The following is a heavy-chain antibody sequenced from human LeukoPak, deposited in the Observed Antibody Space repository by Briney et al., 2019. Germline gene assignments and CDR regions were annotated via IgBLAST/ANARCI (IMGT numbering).Heavy chain of an antibody. CDR1: GGSFSVYY. CDR2: INHSGST. V-gene: IGHV4-34*01. J-gene: IGHJ4*02. CDR3: ASLGGDGYSYGYPFDY. Sequence: PSETLSLTCAVYGGSFSVYYCSWIRQPPGKGLESIGEINHSGSTNYNPSLKSRVTISVDTSKNQFSLKLSSVTAADTAVYYCASLGGDGYSYGYPFDYWGQGTLVTVSS. D-gene: IGHD5-18*01.